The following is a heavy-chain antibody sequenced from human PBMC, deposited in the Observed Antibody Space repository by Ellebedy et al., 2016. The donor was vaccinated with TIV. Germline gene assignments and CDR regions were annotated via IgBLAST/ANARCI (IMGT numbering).Heavy chain of an antibody. Sequence: ASVKVSCXASGYTFTSYDINWVRQATGQGLEWMGWMNPNSGNTGYAQKFQGRVTITADESTSTAYMELSSLRSEDTAVYYCASNPMVRGVIYYGMDVWGQGTTVTVSS. D-gene: IGHD3-10*01. CDR2: MNPNSGNT. CDR3: ASNPMVRGVIYYGMDV. CDR1: GYTFTSYD. J-gene: IGHJ6*02. V-gene: IGHV1-8*01.